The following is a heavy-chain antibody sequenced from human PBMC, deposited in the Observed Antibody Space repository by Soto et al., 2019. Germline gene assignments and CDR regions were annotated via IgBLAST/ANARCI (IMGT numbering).Heavy chain of an antibody. D-gene: IGHD6-13*01. CDR3: ARGGGSSIDY. CDR1: GFTFSSYW. V-gene: IGHV3-74*01. CDR2: INSAETTR. J-gene: IGHJ4*02. Sequence: EVQLVESGGDLVQPGGSLRLSCAASGFTFSSYWMHWVSQAPGKGMVWVSRINSAETTRSYADSVKGRFTISRDNDKNTVHLQMNSLRAEDTAVDYCARGGGSSIDYWGQGILVIVSS.